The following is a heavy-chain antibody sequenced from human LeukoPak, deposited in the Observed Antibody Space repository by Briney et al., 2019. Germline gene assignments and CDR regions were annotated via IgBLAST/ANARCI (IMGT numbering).Heavy chain of an antibody. CDR2: ISSRSNYA. J-gene: IGHJ6*04. V-gene: IGHV3-21*01. CDR1: GFTFSSYA. Sequence: PGGSLRLSCAASGFTFSSYAMSWVRQAPGKGLEWVSSISSRSNYAYYANSVKGRFTISRDNAKNSLYLQMNSLRAEDTAVYYCAELGITMIGGVWGKGTTVTISS. D-gene: IGHD3-10*02. CDR3: AELGITMIGGV.